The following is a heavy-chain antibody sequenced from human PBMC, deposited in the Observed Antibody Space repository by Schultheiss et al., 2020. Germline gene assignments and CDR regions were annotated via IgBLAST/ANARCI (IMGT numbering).Heavy chain of an antibody. D-gene: IGHD5-12*01. J-gene: IGHJ4*02. V-gene: IGHV3-48*01. CDR1: GFTFSSYA. Sequence: GGSLRLSCAASGFTFSSYAMNWVRQAPGKGLEWVSYTSTSGRTIYYADSVKGRFTISRDNSKNTLYLQMNSLRAEDTAVYYCARAVMDVVAATHFDYWGQGTLVTLSS. CDR3: ARAVMDVVAATHFDY. CDR2: TSTSGRTI.